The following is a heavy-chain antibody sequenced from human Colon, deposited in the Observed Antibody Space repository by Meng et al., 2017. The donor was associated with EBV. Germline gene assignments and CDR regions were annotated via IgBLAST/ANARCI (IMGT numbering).Heavy chain of an antibody. Sequence: QGRLQTSGPGPLKASQTLLLTCVMSRDSVSSNSAAWNWIRQSPSRGLEWLGRTYYRYKWYNDYAVSVKSRITINPDTSKNQFSLQLNSVTPEDTAVHSCARVAVGISCFDSWGQGTLVTVSS. D-gene: IGHD2-15*01. CDR1: RDSVSSNSAA. J-gene: IGHJ4*02. CDR2: TYYRYKWYN. V-gene: IGHV6-1*01. CDR3: ARVAVGISCFDS.